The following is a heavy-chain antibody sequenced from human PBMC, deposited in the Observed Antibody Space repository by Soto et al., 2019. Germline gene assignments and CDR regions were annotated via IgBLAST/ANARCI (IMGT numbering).Heavy chain of an antibody. Sequence: SETLSLTCAVSGGSINSRYWWSWVRQSPGKGLEWIGEIYHSGSTNYNPSLKSRVTISVDKSKNQFSLNLSSVTAADTAVYYCARDQNGSGNYYTRYFDYWGQGT. CDR3: ARDQNGSGNYYTRYFDY. J-gene: IGHJ4*02. D-gene: IGHD3-10*01. CDR1: GGSINSRYW. CDR2: IYHSGST. V-gene: IGHV4-4*02.